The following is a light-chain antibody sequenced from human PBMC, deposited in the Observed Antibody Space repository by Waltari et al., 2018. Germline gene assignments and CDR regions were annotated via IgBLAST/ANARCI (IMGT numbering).Light chain of an antibody. V-gene: IGKV1-9*01. J-gene: IGKJ1*01. CDR2: AAS. Sequence: DIQLTQPPSFLSASVGDRVTITCRASQGISSYLAWYQQKPGKAPNLLIYAASTLQSGVPSRFSGSGSGTEFTLTISSLQPEDFATYYCQQLNSYPRTFGQGTKVEIK. CDR3: QQLNSYPRT. CDR1: QGISSY.